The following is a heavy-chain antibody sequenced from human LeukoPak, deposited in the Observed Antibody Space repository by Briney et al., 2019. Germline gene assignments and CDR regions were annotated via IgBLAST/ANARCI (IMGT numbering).Heavy chain of an antibody. Sequence: SQTLSLTCAISGDSVSSNSAAWNWIRQSPSRGLEWLGRTYYRSKWYNDYAVSVKSRITINPDTSKNQLSLQLNSVTPEDTALYYCARGYTYYDFWSGYRPDAFDIWGQGTMVTVSS. CDR3: ARGYTYYDFWSGYRPDAFDI. CDR2: TYYRSKWYN. J-gene: IGHJ3*02. CDR1: GDSVSSNSAA. D-gene: IGHD3-3*01. V-gene: IGHV6-1*01.